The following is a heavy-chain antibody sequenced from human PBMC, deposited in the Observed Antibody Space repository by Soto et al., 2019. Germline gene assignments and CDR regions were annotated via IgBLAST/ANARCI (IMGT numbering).Heavy chain of an antibody. V-gene: IGHV1-8*01. CDR1: GYTFTSYD. J-gene: IGHJ6*03. CDR2: MNPNSGNT. Sequence: EASVKVSCKSSGYTFTSYDINWVRQATGQGLEWMGWMNPNSGNTGYAQKFQGRVTMTRNTSISTAYMELSSLRSEDTAVYYCARTGTTTYYYYMDVWGKGTTVTVSS. CDR3: ARTGTTTYYYYMDV. D-gene: IGHD1-7*01.